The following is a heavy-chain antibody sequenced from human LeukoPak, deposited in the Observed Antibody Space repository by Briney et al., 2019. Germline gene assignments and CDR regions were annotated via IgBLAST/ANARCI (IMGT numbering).Heavy chain of an antibody. CDR1: GGTFSSYA. Sequence: SVRVSCKASGGTFSSYAISWVRQAPGQGLEWMGGIIPIFGTANYAQKFQGRVTITTDESTSTAYMELSSLRSEDTAVYYCARDGDYYDSSGYTIDAFDIWGQGTMVTVSS. CDR3: ARDGDYYDSSGYTIDAFDI. V-gene: IGHV1-69*05. D-gene: IGHD3-22*01. CDR2: IIPIFGTA. J-gene: IGHJ3*02.